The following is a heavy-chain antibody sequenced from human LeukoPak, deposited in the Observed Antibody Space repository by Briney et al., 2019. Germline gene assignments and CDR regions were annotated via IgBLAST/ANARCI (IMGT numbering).Heavy chain of an antibody. V-gene: IGHV4-61*01. J-gene: IGHJ3*02. CDR1: GGSINSGSYY. CDR3: ARVLELYGAFDM. D-gene: IGHD1-7*01. Sequence: SETLSLTCTVSGGSINSGSYYWSWIRQPPGKGLEWIGYIYYSGSTNYNPSLKSRVTISVDTSKRQFSLKLTSVTTADTAVYYCARVLELYGAFDMWGQGTMVTVSS. CDR2: IYYSGST.